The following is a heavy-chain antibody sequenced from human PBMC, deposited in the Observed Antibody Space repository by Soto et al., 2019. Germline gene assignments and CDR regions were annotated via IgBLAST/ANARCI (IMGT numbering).Heavy chain of an antibody. V-gene: IGHV3-66*01. CDR2: IYSGGST. Sequence: ESGGGLVQPGGSLRLSCAASGFTVSSNYMSWVRQAPGKGLEWVSVIYSGGSTYYADSVKGRFTISRDISKNTLYLQMNSLRAEDTAVYYCASSHCSGGSCTHGDYWGQGTLVTVSS. J-gene: IGHJ4*02. CDR3: ASSHCSGGSCTHGDY. D-gene: IGHD2-15*01. CDR1: GFTVSSNY.